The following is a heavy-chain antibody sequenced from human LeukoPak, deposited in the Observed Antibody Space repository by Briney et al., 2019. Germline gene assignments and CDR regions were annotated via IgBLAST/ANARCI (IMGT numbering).Heavy chain of an antibody. CDR1: GYTFTRYY. CDR3: ARDIAARPGGAFDI. Sequence: ASVKVSCKASGYTFTRYYIHWVRQAPGQGLEWMGRIIPILGIANYAQKFQGRVTITADKSTSTAYMELSSLRSEDTAVYYCARDIAARPGGAFDIWGQGTMVTVSS. D-gene: IGHD6-6*01. J-gene: IGHJ3*02. V-gene: IGHV1-69*04. CDR2: IIPILGIA.